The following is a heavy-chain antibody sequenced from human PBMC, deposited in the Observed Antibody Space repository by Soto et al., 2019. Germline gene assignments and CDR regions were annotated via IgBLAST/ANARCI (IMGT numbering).Heavy chain of an antibody. CDR3: AMPYSSGWRYYYYGMDV. J-gene: IGHJ6*02. Sequence: EVQLLESGGGLVQPGGSLRLSCAASGFTFSGYAMSWVRQAPGKGLEWVSAISGSGGSTYYADSVKGRFTISRDNSKNTLYLQMNSLRAEDTAVYYCAMPYSSGWRYYYYGMDVWGQGTTVTVSS. D-gene: IGHD6-19*01. CDR2: ISGSGGST. CDR1: GFTFSGYA. V-gene: IGHV3-23*01.